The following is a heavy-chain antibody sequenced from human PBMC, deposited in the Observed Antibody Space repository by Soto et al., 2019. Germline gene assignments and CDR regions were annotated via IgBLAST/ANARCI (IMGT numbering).Heavy chain of an antibody. CDR3: AKAQGDGNYYGSYYYFYGMDV. J-gene: IGHJ6*02. D-gene: IGHD1-26*01. V-gene: IGHV3-23*01. CDR2: ISDSGRST. CDR1: GFTFSTYA. Sequence: EVQLLESGGGLVQPGGSLRLSCAVSGFTFSTYAMSWVRQAPGKGLEWVSAISDSGRSTYYADSMKGRFTISRDNSKNTIYLQMNSLRAEDTAVYYWAKAQGDGNYYGSYYYFYGMDVWGQGTTVTVSS.